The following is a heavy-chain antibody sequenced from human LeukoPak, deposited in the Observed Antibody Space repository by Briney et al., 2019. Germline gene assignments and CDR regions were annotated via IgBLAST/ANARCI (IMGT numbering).Heavy chain of an antibody. CDR3: ARDDGWCRLDN. CDR2: IKYDGSEK. J-gene: IGHJ4*02. V-gene: IGHV3-7*01. Sequence: PGGSLRLSCAVSGFTFSSSWMSWVRQAPGKGLEWVANIKYDGSEKDYVDSVKGRFTISRDNAKNSLYLQMNSLRADDTAVYYCARDDGWCRLDNWGQGTLVTVSS. D-gene: IGHD6-19*01. CDR1: GFTFSSSW.